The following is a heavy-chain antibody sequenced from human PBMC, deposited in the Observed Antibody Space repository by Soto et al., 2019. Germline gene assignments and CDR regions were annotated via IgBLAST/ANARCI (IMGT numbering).Heavy chain of an antibody. Sequence: GGSLRLSCAASGFTVSSNYMSWVRQAPGKGLEWVSVISGSGGSTYYADSVKGRFTISRDNSKNTLYLQMNSLRAEDTAVYYCAKDQYYYDSSGYYSQDFDYWGQGTLVTVSS. CDR1: GFTVSSNY. V-gene: IGHV3-23*01. CDR2: ISGSGGST. D-gene: IGHD3-22*01. J-gene: IGHJ4*02. CDR3: AKDQYYYDSSGYYSQDFDY.